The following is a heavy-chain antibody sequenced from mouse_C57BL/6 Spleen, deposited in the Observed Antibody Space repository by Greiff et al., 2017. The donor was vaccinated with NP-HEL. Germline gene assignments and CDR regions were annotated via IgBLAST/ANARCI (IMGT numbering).Heavy chain of an antibody. CDR2: INYDGSST. CDR1: GFTFSDYY. V-gene: IGHV5-16*01. CDR3: AREGYGSNPYWYFDV. J-gene: IGHJ1*03. Sequence: EVKLVESEGGLVQPGSSMKLSCTASGFTFSDYYMAWVRQVPEKGLEWVANINYDGSSTYYLDSLKSRFIISRDNAKNILYLQMSSLKSEDTATYYCAREGYGSNPYWYFDVWGTGTTVTVSS. D-gene: IGHD1-1*01.